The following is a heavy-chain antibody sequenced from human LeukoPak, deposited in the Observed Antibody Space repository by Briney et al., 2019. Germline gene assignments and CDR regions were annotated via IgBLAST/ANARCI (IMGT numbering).Heavy chain of an antibody. CDR2: IYYSGST. D-gene: IGHD2-15*01. Sequence: PSETLSLTCTVSGGSISSYYWSWIRQPPGKGLEWIGYIYYSGSTNYNPSLKSRVTISVDTSKNQFSLKLSSVTAADTAVYYCARHRLAYCSGGSCYSDAFDIWGQGTMVTVSS. CDR1: GGSISSYY. V-gene: IGHV4-59*01. CDR3: ARHRLAYCSGGSCYSDAFDI. J-gene: IGHJ3*02.